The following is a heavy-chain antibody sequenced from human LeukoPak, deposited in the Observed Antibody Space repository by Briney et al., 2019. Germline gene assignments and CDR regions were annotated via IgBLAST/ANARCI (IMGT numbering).Heavy chain of an antibody. CDR3: ASDHYRNSSGWPAGFDP. V-gene: IGHV4-34*01. CDR1: GGSFSGYY. Sequence: SEILSLTCAVYGGSFSGYYWSWIRQPPGKGLEWIGEINHSGSTNYNPSLKSRVTISVDTSKNQFSLKLSSVTAADTAVYYCASDHYRNSSGWPAGFDPWGQGTLVTVSS. D-gene: IGHD6-19*01. CDR2: INHSGST. J-gene: IGHJ5*02.